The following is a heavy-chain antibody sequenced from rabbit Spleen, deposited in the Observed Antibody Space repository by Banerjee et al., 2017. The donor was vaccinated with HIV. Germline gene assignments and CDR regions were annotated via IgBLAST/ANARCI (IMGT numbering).Heavy chain of an antibody. Sequence: QSLEESGGGLVQPEGSLALTCKASGFSFSSSDYICWVRQAPGKGLEWISCIAGSSSGFTYSATWAKGRFTISKTSSTTVTLQMTSLTAADTATYFCARDTGSSFSSYGMDLWGPGHPGHRL. CDR2: IAGSSSGFT. J-gene: IGHJ6*01. CDR3: ARDTGSSFSSYGMDL. CDR1: GFSFSSSDY. D-gene: IGHD8-1*01. V-gene: IGHV1S40*01.